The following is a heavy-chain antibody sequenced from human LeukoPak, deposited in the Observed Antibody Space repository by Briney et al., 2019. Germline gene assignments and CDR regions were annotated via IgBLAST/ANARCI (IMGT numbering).Heavy chain of an antibody. J-gene: IGHJ4*02. Sequence: PSETLSLTCAVYGGSFSGYYWSWIRQPPGKGLEWIGEINHSGSTNYNPSLKSRVTMSVDTSKNQFSLNLSSVTAADTAVYYCARSINWNPRTVFDYWGLGTLVTVSS. CDR3: ARSINWNPRTVFDY. D-gene: IGHD1-20*01. V-gene: IGHV4-34*01. CDR2: INHSGST. CDR1: GGSFSGYY.